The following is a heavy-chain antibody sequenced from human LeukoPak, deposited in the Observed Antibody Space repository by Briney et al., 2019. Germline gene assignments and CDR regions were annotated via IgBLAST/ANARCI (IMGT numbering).Heavy chain of an antibody. CDR3: TTDRGIGYYDSPGAFDY. J-gene: IGHJ4*02. Sequence: GGSLRLPCAASGFTLSNAWMTWVRQAPGKGLEWVGRIKSKTDGGTTDYAAPVKGRFTISRDDSKNTLYLQMNSLKTEDTAVYYCTTDRGIGYYDSPGAFDYWGQGTLVTVSS. CDR1: GFTLSNAW. V-gene: IGHV3-15*01. D-gene: IGHD3-22*01. CDR2: IKSKTDGGTT.